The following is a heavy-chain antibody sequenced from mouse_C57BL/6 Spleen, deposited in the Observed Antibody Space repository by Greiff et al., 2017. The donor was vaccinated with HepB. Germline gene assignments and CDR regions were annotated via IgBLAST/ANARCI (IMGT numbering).Heavy chain of an antibody. V-gene: IGHV5-4*01. CDR2: ISDGGSYT. Sequence: DVKLVESGGGLVKPGGSLKLSCAASGFTFSSYAMSWVRQTPEKRLEWVATISDGGSYTYYPDNVKGRFTISRDNAKNNLYLQLSHLKSEDTAMYYCARDRGYYGSTPYYFDYWGQGTTLTVSS. D-gene: IGHD1-1*01. J-gene: IGHJ2*01. CDR3: ARDRGYYGSTPYYFDY. CDR1: GFTFSSYA.